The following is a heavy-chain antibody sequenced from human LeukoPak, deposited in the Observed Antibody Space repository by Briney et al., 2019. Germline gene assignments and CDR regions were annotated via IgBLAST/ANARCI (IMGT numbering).Heavy chain of an antibody. Sequence: SETLSLTCAVYGGSFSGYYWSWIRQPPGKGLEWIGEINHSGSTNYNPSLKSRVTISVDTSKNQFSLKLSSVTAADTAVYYCARVVVVVAATFVRRLNWFDPWGQGTLSPSPQ. V-gene: IGHV4-34*01. CDR2: INHSGST. J-gene: IGHJ5*02. CDR3: ARVVVVVAATFVRRLNWFDP. D-gene: IGHD2-15*01. CDR1: GGSFSGYY.